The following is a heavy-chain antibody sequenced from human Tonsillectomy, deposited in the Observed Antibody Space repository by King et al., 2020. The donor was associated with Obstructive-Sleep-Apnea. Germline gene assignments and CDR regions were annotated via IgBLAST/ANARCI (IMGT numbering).Heavy chain of an antibody. J-gene: IGHJ4*02. D-gene: IGHD3-22*01. CDR3: ARERGYYDSSGYAPIIDY. V-gene: IGHV3-48*04. Sequence: VQLVESGGGLVQPGGSLRLSCAVSGFTFSTYSMHWVRQAPGKGLEWLSYISRSDSTIYYADSVKGRFTISRDNAKNSLFLQINSLRAEDTAVYFCARERGYYDSSGYAPIIDYWGQGTLVTVSS. CDR1: GFTFSTYS. CDR2: ISRSDSTI.